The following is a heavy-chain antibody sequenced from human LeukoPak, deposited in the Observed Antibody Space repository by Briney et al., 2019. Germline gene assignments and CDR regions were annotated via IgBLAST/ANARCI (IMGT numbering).Heavy chain of an antibody. J-gene: IGHJ5*02. V-gene: IGHV3-15*05. D-gene: IGHD6-13*01. CDR3: TTEAPYTSGWFS. CDR1: GFMFSDYA. CDR2: IKTRGDGATT. Sequence: AGGSLTLSCAACGFMFSDYAMHWVRQTPGKGLEWVGRIKTRGDGATTDLTAPVKGRFAISRDDSKSTLYLHMNSLTIDDTAVYYCTTEAPYTSGWFSWGQGTLVTVSS.